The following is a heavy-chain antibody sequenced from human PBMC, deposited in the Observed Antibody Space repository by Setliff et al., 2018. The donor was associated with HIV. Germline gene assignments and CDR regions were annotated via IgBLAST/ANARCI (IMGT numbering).Heavy chain of an antibody. Sequence: PGGSLRLSCTASGFRFSNYAMTWVRQAPGKGLEWVSGISGSGGSTYYVDSVKGRFTISRDNSKNTLYLQMNSLGAADTAVYYCAKNIAGVCYSGLDYWGQGALVTVSS. V-gene: IGHV3-23*01. CDR2: ISGSGGST. J-gene: IGHJ4*02. D-gene: IGHD2-15*01. CDR1: GFRFSNYA. CDR3: AKNIAGVCYSGLDY.